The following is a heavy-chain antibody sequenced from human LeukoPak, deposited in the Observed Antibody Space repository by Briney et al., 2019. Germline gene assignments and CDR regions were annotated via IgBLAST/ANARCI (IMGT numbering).Heavy chain of an antibody. J-gene: IGHJ6*02. CDR3: ARIEVVAATRDYYYGMDV. D-gene: IGHD2-15*01. Sequence: SGPTLVNPTQTLTLTCTFSGFSLSTSGMCVSWIRQPPGKALEWLALIDWDDDKYYSTSLRTRLTISKDTSKNQVVLTMTNMDPVDTATYYCARIEVVAATRDYYYGMDVWGQGTTVTVSS. CDR1: GFSLSTSGMC. CDR2: IDWDDDK. V-gene: IGHV2-70*01.